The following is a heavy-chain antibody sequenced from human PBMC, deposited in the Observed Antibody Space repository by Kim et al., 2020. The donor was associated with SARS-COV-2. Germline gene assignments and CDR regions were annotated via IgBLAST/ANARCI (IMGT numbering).Heavy chain of an antibody. D-gene: IGHD1-26*01. Sequence: YYNPSLKSRVTISVDTSKNQFSLKLSSVTAADTAVYYCARPRYSGSYYGYWGQGTLVTVSS. CDR3: ARPRYSGSYYGY. V-gene: IGHV4-39*01. J-gene: IGHJ4*02.